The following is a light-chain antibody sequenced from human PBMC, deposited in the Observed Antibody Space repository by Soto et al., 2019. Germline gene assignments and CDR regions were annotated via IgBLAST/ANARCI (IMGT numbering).Light chain of an antibody. Sequence: DIQMTQSPSPVSASVGDRVTITCRASQDISTRLAWYQQKPGKAPKLLIHGASSLQSGVPLRFVGSGSGTDFILSISSLQPEDFATYYCQQANSFPYTFGQGTKVDIK. V-gene: IGKV1-12*01. CDR2: GAS. CDR1: QDISTR. J-gene: IGKJ2*01. CDR3: QQANSFPYT.